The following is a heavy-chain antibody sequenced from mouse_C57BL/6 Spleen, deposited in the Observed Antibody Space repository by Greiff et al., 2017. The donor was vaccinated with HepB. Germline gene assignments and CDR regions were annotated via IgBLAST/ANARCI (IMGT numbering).Heavy chain of an antibody. CDR3: ARDRQLRLHAMDY. D-gene: IGHD3-2*02. Sequence: QVQLQQSGAELAKPGASVKLSCKASGYTFTSYWMHWVKQRPGQGLEWIGYINPSSGYTKYNQKFKDKATLTADKSSSTAYMQLSSLTYEDSAVYYCARDRQLRLHAMDYWGQGTSVTVSS. CDR2: INPSSGYT. V-gene: IGHV1-7*01. CDR1: GYTFTSYW. J-gene: IGHJ4*01.